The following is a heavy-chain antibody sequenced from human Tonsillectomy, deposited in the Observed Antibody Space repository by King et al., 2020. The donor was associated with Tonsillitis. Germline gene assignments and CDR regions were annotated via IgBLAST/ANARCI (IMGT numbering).Heavy chain of an antibody. Sequence: VQLVESGAEVKKPGASVRVSCKASGYTFTDYGITWVRQAPGQGLEWMGWISAHNGNTNYAQNLQDRVTMTTDTATSTAHMELRSLRSDDTALYYCARDFRTAVIPAASHTAKDWYLDIWGRGTLVTVSS. J-gene: IGHJ2*01. CDR2: ISAHNGNT. D-gene: IGHD2-2*01. V-gene: IGHV1-18*04. CDR3: ARDFRTAVIPAASHTAKDWYLDI. CDR1: GYTFTDYG.